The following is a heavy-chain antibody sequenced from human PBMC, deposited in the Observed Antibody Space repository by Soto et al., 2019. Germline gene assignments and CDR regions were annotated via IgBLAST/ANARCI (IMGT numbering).Heavy chain of an antibody. CDR3: ARGESPSMDV. J-gene: IGHJ6*02. CDR1: GGYISSYY. CDR2: IYYSGST. Sequence: SETLSLTCTVSGGYISSYYGSWIRQPPGKGLEWIGYIYYSGSTNYNPSLKSRVTISVDTSKNQSSLKLSSVTAADTAVYYCARGESPSMDVWGQGTTVTVSS. V-gene: IGHV4-59*01.